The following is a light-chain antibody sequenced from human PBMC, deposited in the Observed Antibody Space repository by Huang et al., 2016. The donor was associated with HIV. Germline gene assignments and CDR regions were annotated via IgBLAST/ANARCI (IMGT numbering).Light chain of an antibody. CDR1: QGISNS. J-gene: IGKJ4*01. V-gene: IGKV1-9*01. CDR3: QQFSSYSPLT. CDR2: AAS. Sequence: IQLTQSPSSLFASVGDRVTITCRASQGISNSLVWYQQKPGRAPKLLIYAASTLQSGVTSMFSGSGSGTDFTLTISSLQPEDSATYYCQQFSSYSPLTFGGGTKVEIK.